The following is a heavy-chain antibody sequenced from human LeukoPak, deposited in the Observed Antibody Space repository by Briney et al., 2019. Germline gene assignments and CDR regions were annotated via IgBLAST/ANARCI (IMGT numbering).Heavy chain of an antibody. D-gene: IGHD3/OR15-3a*01. CDR3: ARHPQYPGAYGFTGFDY. CDR1: GGFISSYY. Sequence: SETLSLTCTVSGGFISSYYWSWIRQPPGKGLEWIGYIYYSGSTNYNPSLKSRVTISVDTSKNPFSLKLSSVTAADTAVYYCARHPQYPGAYGFTGFDYWGQGTLVTVSS. CDR2: IYYSGST. V-gene: IGHV4-59*08. J-gene: IGHJ4*02.